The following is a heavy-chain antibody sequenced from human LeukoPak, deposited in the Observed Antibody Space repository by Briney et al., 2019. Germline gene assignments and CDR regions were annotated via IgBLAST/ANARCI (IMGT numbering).Heavy chain of an antibody. J-gene: IGHJ3*02. CDR1: GGSISSYY. CDR3: ARQTGSSGSIPRAAFDI. V-gene: IGHV4-59*08. Sequence: SETLSLTCTVSGGSISSYYWSWIRQPPGKGLEWIGYIYYSGSTNYNPSLKSRVTISVDTSKNRFSLKLSSVTAADPAVYYCARQTGSSGSIPRAAFDIWGQGTMVSVSS. D-gene: IGHD3-22*01. CDR2: IYYSGST.